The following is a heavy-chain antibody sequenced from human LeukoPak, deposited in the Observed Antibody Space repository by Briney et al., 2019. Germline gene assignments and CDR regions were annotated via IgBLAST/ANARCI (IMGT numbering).Heavy chain of an antibody. J-gene: IGHJ5*02. CDR1: DGSFNGYF. Sequence: SETLSLTCAIYDGSFNGYFWSWIRQPPGKGLEWFGEIHQSGDTIYNPSLTSRVTISVDPSKKQFSLKLISVTAADTAVYYCARGRRVPLVRGANPRRWFDPWGQGTLVTVSS. V-gene: IGHV4-34*01. CDR3: ARGRRVPLVRGANPRRWFDP. CDR2: IHQSGDT. D-gene: IGHD3-10*01.